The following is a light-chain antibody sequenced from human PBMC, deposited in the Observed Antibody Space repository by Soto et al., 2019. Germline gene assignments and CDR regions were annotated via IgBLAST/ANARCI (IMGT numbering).Light chain of an antibody. J-gene: IGKJ4*01. CDR1: QYIDTY. V-gene: IGKV1-39*01. CDR2: AAS. CDR3: QQTHSVPQT. Sequence: DIQMAQSPSSLSASVGDRVTITCRASQYIDTYLHWYQQKPGKAPKLLIYAASSLQSGVPSRFSGSGSGTDFTLTISSLQPEDFASDFCQQTHSVPQTCGGGTKVEIK.